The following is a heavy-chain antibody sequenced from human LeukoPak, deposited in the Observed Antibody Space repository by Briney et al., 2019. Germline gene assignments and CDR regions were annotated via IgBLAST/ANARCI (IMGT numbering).Heavy chain of an antibody. D-gene: IGHD1-14*01. Sequence: GGSLRLSCAASGFTFSSHLIHWVRQAQGTGLVWVSSVKSDGTATNYADSVKGRFTISRDNAKNTLYLQMNSLRVEDTAVYYCVRKFATGDWGQGTLVTVSS. CDR2: VKSDGTAT. V-gene: IGHV3-74*01. J-gene: IGHJ4*02. CDR1: GFTFSSHL. CDR3: VRKFATGD.